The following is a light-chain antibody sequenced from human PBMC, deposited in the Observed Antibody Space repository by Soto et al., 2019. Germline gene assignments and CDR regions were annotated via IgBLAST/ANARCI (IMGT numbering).Light chain of an antibody. CDR1: SRDVGGYNY. V-gene: IGLV2-14*01. Sequence: QSVLTQPASVSGSPGQSITISCTGTSRDVGGYNYVSWYQQHPGKAPKLIIYEVAYRPSAVSRRFSGSNSGNTASLTIPGLQAQDEADSYCNSFTSNSWSPFVFGPGTKAPVL. CDR2: EVA. J-gene: IGLJ1*01. CDR3: NSFTSNSWSPFV.